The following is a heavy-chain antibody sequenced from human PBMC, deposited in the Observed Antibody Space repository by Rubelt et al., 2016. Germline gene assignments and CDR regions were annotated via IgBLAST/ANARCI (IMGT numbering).Heavy chain of an antibody. D-gene: IGHD6-19*01. CDR1: GFTFSDYY. J-gene: IGHJ3*02. V-gene: IGHV3-11*01. CDR3: ARLAWGIAVAGNDAFDI. CDR2: ISSSGSTI. Sequence: GSGGGLVKPGGSLRLSCAASGFTFSDYYMSWIRQAPGKGLEWVSYISSSGSTIYYADSVKGRFTISRDNAKNSLYLQMNSLGAEDTAVYYCARLAWGIAVAGNDAFDIWGQGTMVTVSS.